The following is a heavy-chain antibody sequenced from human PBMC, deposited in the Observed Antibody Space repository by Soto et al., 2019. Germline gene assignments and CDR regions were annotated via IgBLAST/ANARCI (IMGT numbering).Heavy chain of an antibody. V-gene: IGHV4-59*01. CDR2: IYYSGST. CDR1: GGPISSYY. CDR3: ARHSYLFDP. J-gene: IGHJ5*02. D-gene: IGHD1-26*01. Sequence: TSETXSLTCTVSGGPISSYYWSWIRQPPGKGLEWIGYIYYSGSTNYNPSLKSRVTISVDTSKNQFSLKLSSVTAADTAVYYCARHSYLFDPWGQGTLVTVSS.